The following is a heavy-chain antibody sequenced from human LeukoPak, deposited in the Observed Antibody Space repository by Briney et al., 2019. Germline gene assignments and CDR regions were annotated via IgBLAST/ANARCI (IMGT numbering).Heavy chain of an antibody. V-gene: IGHV4-59*01. J-gene: IGHJ3*02. CDR3: ARGYSTTWALGAFDI. CDR1: GGSISSYY. D-gene: IGHD2-2*01. Sequence: SETLSLTCSVSGGSISSYYWSWIRQPPGKGLEWIGYTHYSGSTNYNPSLKSRVTISGDTSKNQFSLKLSSVTAADTAVYYCARGYSTTWALGAFDIWGQGTMVTVSS. CDR2: THYSGST.